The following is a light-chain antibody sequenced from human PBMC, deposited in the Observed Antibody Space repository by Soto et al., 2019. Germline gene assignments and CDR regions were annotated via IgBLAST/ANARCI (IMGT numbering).Light chain of an antibody. CDR3: CSYTGSDTYV. J-gene: IGLJ1*01. Sequence: QSVLTQPRSVSGSPGQSVTISCTGTSSDVGGYKYVSWYQQYPGKAPKLMIYHVSKRPSGVPDRFSGSKSGNTASLTISGLQGEDEADYYCCSYTGSDTYVFGPGTKVTVL. CDR1: SSDVGGYKY. V-gene: IGLV2-11*01. CDR2: HVS.